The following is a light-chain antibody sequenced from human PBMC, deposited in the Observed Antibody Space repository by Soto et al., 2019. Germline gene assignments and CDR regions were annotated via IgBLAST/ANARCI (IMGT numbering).Light chain of an antibody. CDR3: QQYGSPFT. V-gene: IGKV3-20*01. Sequence: EIVLTQSRRTLSLSPGERATLSCRASQSVSSSYLAWYQQKPGQAPRLLIYGASSRATGIPDRFSGSGSGTDFTLTISRLEPEDFAVYYCQQYGSPFTFGQGTRLEIK. CDR1: QSVSSSY. J-gene: IGKJ5*01. CDR2: GAS.